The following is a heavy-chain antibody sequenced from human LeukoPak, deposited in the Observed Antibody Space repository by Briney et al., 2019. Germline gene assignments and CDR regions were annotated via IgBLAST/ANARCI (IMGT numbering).Heavy chain of an antibody. CDR2: INHSGST. V-gene: IGHV4-34*01. J-gene: IGHJ1*01. Sequence: PSETLSLTCAVYGGSFSGYYWSWIRQPPGKGLVWIGEINHSGSTNYNPSLKSRVTILVDTSKNQFSLELSSVTAADTAVYYCARGHSPVTTKMSYFQHWGQGTLVTVSS. CDR3: ARGHSPVTTKMSYFQH. CDR1: GGSFSGYY. D-gene: IGHD4-17*01.